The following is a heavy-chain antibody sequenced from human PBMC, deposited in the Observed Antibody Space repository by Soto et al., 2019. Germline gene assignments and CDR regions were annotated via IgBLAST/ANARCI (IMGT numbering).Heavy chain of an antibody. V-gene: IGHV1-18*01. CDR2: ISAYNGNT. J-gene: IGHJ4*02. CDR3: ARVGRMRAPDY. Sequence: ASLTVSSTTSAFTFTSYDIGCVRQAPGQGLEWMGWISAYNGNTNYAQKLQGRVTMTTDTSTSTAYMELRSLRSDDTAVYYCARVGRMRAPDYWGQGTLVTVSS. CDR1: AFTFTSYD. D-gene: IGHD2-8*01.